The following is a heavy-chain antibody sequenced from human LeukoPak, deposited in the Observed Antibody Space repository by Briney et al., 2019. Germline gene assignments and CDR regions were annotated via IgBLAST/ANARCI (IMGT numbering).Heavy chain of an antibody. V-gene: IGHV4-38-2*02. CDR3: ARNKSTVTTSRHDAFDI. D-gene: IGHD4-17*01. J-gene: IGHJ3*02. Sequence: SETLSLTCTVSSDSISSDYYWGWIRQPSGKGLEWIGSIYQSVSTYYNPSLKSRVTISVDTSKNQFSLKLSSVTAEDTAVYYCARNKSTVTTSRHDAFDIWGQGTMVTVSS. CDR2: IYQSVST. CDR1: SDSISSDYY.